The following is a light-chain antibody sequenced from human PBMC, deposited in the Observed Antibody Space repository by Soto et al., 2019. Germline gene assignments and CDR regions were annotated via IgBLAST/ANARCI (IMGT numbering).Light chain of an antibody. CDR1: QSISSNY. V-gene: IGKV3-20*01. CDR2: GAS. J-gene: IGKJ1*01. CDR3: QQYVSCP. Sequence: EIVLTQSPGTLSVSPGERATLSCRASQSISSNYLAWYQQKPGQAPSLLIYGASSRATDIPDRFRGSGYGTDFTLTISILEPEDSAIYYCQQYVSCPFGQGTKVEIK.